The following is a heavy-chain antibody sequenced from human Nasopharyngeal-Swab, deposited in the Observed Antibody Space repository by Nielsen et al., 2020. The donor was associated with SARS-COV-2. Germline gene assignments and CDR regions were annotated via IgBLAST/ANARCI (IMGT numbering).Heavy chain of an antibody. CDR2: ISYDARDK. CDR1: GFTFSSYG. CDR3: ARSGCTSTSCYAGLDY. Sequence: GGSLRLSCAASGFTFSSYGMHWVRQAPGKGLEWVTVISYDARDKYYADSVKGRFTISRDNSKNTLYLQMNSLRAEDTAVYYCARSGCTSTSCYAGLDYWGQGTLVTVSS. V-gene: IGHV3-30*03. J-gene: IGHJ4*02. D-gene: IGHD2-2*01.